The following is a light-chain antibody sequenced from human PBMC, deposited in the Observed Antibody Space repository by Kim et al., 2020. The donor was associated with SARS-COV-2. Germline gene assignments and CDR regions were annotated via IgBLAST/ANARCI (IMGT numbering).Light chain of an antibody. CDR3: QAWDSSTVV. J-gene: IGLJ2*01. Sequence: SYELTQPPSVSVSPGQTATITCSGDKLGEKYACWYQQKPGLSPVVVIYEDTKRPPGIPERFSGSNSGNTVTLTISGTQAMDEAAYYCQAWDSSTVVFGGGTQLTVL. CDR2: EDT. CDR1: KLGEKY. V-gene: IGLV3-1*01.